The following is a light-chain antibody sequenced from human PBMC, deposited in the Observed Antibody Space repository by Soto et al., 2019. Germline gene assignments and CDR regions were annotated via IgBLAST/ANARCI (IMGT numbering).Light chain of an antibody. J-gene: IGKJ1*01. V-gene: IGKV3-20*01. CDR1: QSVVTSY. CDR2: GSL. Sequence: EIVLTQSPGTLSLSPGEGATLSCRASQSVVTSYLAWYQQKYGQSPRLLIYGSLYRAPGIPDRFSGSGSGTDYTRAISRMEPEDFAVYYCQYYDESMWTFGQGTKVEVK. CDR3: QYYDESMWT.